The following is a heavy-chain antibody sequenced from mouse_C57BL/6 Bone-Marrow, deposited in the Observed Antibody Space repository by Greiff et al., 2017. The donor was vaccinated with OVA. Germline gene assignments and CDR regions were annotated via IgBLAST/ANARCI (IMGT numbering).Heavy chain of an antibody. V-gene: IGHV1-81*01. CDR3: AREGGYPAWFAY. CDR2: IYPRSGNI. J-gene: IGHJ3*01. Sequence: QVQLQQSGAELARPGASVKLSCKASGYTFTSYGISWVKQRTGQGLEWIGEIYPRSGNIYYNEKFKGKATLTADKSSSTAYMELRSLTSEDSAVYFCAREGGYPAWFAYWGQGTLVTVSA. CDR1: GYTFTSYG. D-gene: IGHD2-2*01.